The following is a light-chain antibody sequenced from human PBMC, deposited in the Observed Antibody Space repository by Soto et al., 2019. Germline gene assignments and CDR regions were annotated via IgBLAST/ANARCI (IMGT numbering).Light chain of an antibody. CDR1: QSISGW. Sequence: DFQMTQSPSTLSASVGDRVTITCRASQSISGWLAWYQQKPGKAPKLLIYKAPSLESGVPSRFSGSGSGTEFTLTISSLQPDDFATYYCQQYNSNSPETFGQGTKVDIK. CDR2: KAP. V-gene: IGKV1-5*03. CDR3: QQYNSNSPET. J-gene: IGKJ1*01.